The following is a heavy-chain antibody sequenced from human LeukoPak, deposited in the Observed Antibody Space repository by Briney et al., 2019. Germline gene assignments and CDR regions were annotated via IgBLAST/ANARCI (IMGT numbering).Heavy chain of an antibody. CDR1: GFTFSSYW. CDR2: IKQDGSEK. J-gene: IGHJ4*02. D-gene: IGHD2-2*02. V-gene: IGHV3-7*03. CDR3: ARDMDIVVVPAAIFGSIGYDY. Sequence: PGGSLRLSCAASGFTFSSYWMSWVRQAPGKGLEWVANIKQDGSEKYYVDSVKGRFTISRDNAKNSLYLQMNSLRAEDTAVYYCARDMDIVVVPAAIFGSIGYDYWGQGTLVTVSS.